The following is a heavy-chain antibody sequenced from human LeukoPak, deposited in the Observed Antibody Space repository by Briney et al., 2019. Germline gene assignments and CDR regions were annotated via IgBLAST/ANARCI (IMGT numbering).Heavy chain of an antibody. CDR1: DESFSGYY. J-gene: IGHJ5*02. Sequence: SETLSLTCAVYDESFSGYYWSWIRQPPGQGLEWIGEINHSGSTNYNPSLKSRVTISVDTSKNQFSLKLSSVTAADTAMYYCARRGGAVAWQYKWFDPWGQGTLVTVSS. V-gene: IGHV4-34*01. CDR3: ARRGGAVAWQYKWFDP. D-gene: IGHD6-19*01. CDR2: INHSGST.